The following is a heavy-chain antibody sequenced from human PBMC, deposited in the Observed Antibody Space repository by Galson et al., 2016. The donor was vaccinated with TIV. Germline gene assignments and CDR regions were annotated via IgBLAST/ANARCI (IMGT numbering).Heavy chain of an antibody. CDR2: ISHDRSDK. V-gene: IGHV3-33*01. CDR1: GFTFGSYG. Sequence: SLRLSCAASGFTFGSYGMHWVRQAPGKGLEWVAMISHDRSDKYYGDSVKGRFTISRDNSKNSLYLQMNSLTAEDTAVYYCARQWQSYYLDYWGQGTLVTVSS. J-gene: IGHJ4*02. D-gene: IGHD6-19*01. CDR3: ARQWQSYYLDY.